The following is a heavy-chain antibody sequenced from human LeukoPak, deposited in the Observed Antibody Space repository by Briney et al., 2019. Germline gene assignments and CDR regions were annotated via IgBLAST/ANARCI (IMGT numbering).Heavy chain of an antibody. D-gene: IGHD2-21*01. J-gene: IGHJ5*02. Sequence: SQTLSVTCVISGDSVSSNSAAWTWIRQSPSRGPEWLGRTYYRSKWYNDYAVSVKSRITINPDTSKNQFSLQLNSVTPEDTAVYYCARDELAYCGGDCYPNRFDPWGQGTLVTVSS. CDR3: ARDELAYCGGDCYPNRFDP. CDR2: TYYRSKWYN. V-gene: IGHV6-1*01. CDR1: GDSVSSNSAA.